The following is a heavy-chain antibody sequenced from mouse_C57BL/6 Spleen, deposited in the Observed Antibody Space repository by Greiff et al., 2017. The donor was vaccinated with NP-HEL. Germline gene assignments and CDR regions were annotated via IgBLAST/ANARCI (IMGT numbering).Heavy chain of an antibody. CDR2: ISSGGSYT. CDR1: GFTFSSYG. CDR3: ARQTAQATAWFAY. Sequence: DVKLVESGGDLVKPGGSLKLSCAASGFTFSSYGMSWVRQTPDKRLEWVATISSGGSYTYYPDSVKGRFTISRDNAKNTLYLQMSSLKAEDTARYDCARQTAQATAWFAYWGQGTLVTVSA. D-gene: IGHD3-2*02. V-gene: IGHV5-6*02. J-gene: IGHJ3*01.